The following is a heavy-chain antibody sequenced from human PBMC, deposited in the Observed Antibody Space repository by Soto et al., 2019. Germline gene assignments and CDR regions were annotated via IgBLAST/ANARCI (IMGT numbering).Heavy chain of an antibody. J-gene: IGHJ4*02. CDR2: IIPILGIA. D-gene: IGHD3-3*01. Sequence: QVQLVQSGAEVKKPGSSVKVSCKASGGTFSSYTISWVRQAPGQGLEWMGRIIPILGIANYAQKFQGRVTXTXXKSTSTAYMELRSLRSEDTAVYYCARTGRGEAWDSWGQGTLVTVSS. V-gene: IGHV1-69*02. CDR3: ARTGRGEAWDS. CDR1: GGTFSSYT.